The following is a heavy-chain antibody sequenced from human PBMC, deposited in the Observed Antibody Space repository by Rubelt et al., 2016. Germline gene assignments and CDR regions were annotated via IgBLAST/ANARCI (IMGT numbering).Heavy chain of an antibody. CDR2: IYYSGST. Sequence: QLQLQESGPGLVKPSETLSLTCTVSGGSISSSSYYWGWIRQPPGKGLEWIGSIYYSGSTYYNPSLKGRVTIAVDTSKNQFSLKLSSVTAADTAVYYCAGHGYSSPFDYWGQGTLVTVSS. CDR1: GGSISSSSYY. V-gene: IGHV4-39*01. D-gene: IGHD6-19*01. CDR3: AGHGYSSPFDY. J-gene: IGHJ4*02.